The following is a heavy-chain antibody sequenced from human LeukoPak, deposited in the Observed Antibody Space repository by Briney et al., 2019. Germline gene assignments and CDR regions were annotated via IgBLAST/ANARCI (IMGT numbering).Heavy chain of an antibody. CDR3: ATFNVVVPAANSYYYYYMDV. J-gene: IGHJ6*03. V-gene: IGHV1-24*01. Sequence: ASVKVSCKVSGYTLTELSMHWVRQAPGKGLEWMGGFDPEDGETIYAQKFQGRVTMTEDTSTDTAYMELSSLRSEDTAVYYCATFNVVVPAANSYYYYYMDVWGKGTTVTVSS. D-gene: IGHD2-2*01. CDR2: FDPEDGET. CDR1: GYTLTELS.